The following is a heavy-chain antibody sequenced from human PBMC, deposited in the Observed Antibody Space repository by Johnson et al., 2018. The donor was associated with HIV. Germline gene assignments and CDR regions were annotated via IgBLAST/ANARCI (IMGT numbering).Heavy chain of an antibody. D-gene: IGHD6-13*01. CDR1: GFTFSSYA. Sequence: QVQLVESGGGVVQPGRSLRLSCAASGFTFSSYAMHWVRQAPGKGLEWVSVITNSGSVTDYAHSVKGRFTISRDNSKNTLYLDMTSLRGGDTAVYFCAKGGQQLADPFDIWGQGTLVTVSS. CDR3: AKGGQQLADPFDI. V-gene: IGHV3-NL1*01. J-gene: IGHJ3*02. CDR2: ITNSGSVT.